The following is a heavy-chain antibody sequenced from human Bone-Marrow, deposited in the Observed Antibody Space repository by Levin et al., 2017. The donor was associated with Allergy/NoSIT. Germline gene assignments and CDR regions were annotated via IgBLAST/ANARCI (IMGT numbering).Heavy chain of an antibody. J-gene: IGHJ4*02. Sequence: GESLKISCAASGFTFSNHWMEWVRQIPGKGLEWVSHINSDGSSTTYADSVKGRFTISRDNAKNTVSLQMNSLRVEDTAVYFCADIGQDYWGQGTLVTVSS. CDR2: INSDGSST. D-gene: IGHD2-15*01. CDR3: ADIGQDY. V-gene: IGHV3-74*01. CDR1: GFTFSNHW.